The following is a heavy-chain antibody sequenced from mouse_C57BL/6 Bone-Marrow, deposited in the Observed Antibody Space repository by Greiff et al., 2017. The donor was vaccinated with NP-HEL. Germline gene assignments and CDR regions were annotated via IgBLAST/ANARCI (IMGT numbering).Heavy chain of an antibody. V-gene: IGHV1-85*01. D-gene: IGHD2-5*01. CDR3: AREAYSKGFAY. J-gene: IGHJ3*01. CDR2: IYPRDGST. CDR1: GYTFTSYD. Sequence: QVHVKQSGPELVKPGASVKLSCKASGYTFTSYDINWVKQRPGQGLEWIGWIYPRDGSTKYNEKFKGKATLTVDTSSSTAYMELHSLTSEDSAVYFCAREAYSKGFAYWGQGTLVTVSA.